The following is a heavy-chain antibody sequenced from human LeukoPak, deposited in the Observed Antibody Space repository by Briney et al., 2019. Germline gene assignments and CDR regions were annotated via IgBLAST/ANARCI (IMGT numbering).Heavy chain of an antibody. CDR3: ARDPVVVVTNDAFDY. V-gene: IGHV1-46*01. CDR1: GYTFTSYY. CDR2: INPIGVST. D-gene: IGHD2-21*02. Sequence: ASVKVSCKASGYTFTSYYMHWVRQSPGQGLEWMGIINPIGVSTIYAQKFQGRGTMTRDMSTSTVYMELSSLRCEDTDVYYCARDPVVVVTNDAFDYWGQGTLVTVSS. J-gene: IGHJ4*02.